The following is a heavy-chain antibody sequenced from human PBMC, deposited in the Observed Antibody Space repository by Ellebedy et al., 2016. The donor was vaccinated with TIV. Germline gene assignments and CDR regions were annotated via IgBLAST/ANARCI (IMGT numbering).Heavy chain of an antibody. CDR3: ARRTYYSDSSGYYYYYYYMAV. V-gene: IGHV4-59*08. Sequence: MPSETLSLTCTVSGGSISSFYWSWIRQPPGKGLEWIGHIYYSGSTNYNPSLRSRVTISVDTSKNQFSLELSSVTAADTAVYYCARRTYYSDSSGYYYYYYYMAVWGKGTTVTVS. CDR1: GGSISSFY. CDR2: IYYSGST. J-gene: IGHJ6*03. D-gene: IGHD3-22*01.